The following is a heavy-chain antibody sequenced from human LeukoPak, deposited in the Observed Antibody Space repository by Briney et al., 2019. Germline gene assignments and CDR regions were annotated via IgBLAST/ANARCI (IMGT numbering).Heavy chain of an antibody. Sequence: ASVNVSCKASGYTFTGYYMHWVRQAPGQGLEWMGWINPNSGGTNYAQKFQGWVTMTRDTSISTAYMELSRLRSDDTAVYYCARGHGRGYYDSSGLDYWGQGTLVTVSS. CDR2: INPNSGGT. V-gene: IGHV1-2*04. D-gene: IGHD3-22*01. J-gene: IGHJ4*02. CDR3: ARGHGRGYYDSSGLDY. CDR1: GYTFTGYY.